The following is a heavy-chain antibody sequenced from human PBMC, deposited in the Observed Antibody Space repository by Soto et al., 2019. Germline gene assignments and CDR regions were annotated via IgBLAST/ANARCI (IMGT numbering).Heavy chain of an antibody. D-gene: IGHD5-18*01. V-gene: IGHV1-18*01. J-gene: IGHJ3*02. CDR3: ARDQAGYSYASGAFDI. CDR2: ISAYKGNT. CDR1: GYTFTSYG. Sequence: GASVKVSCKASGYTFTSYGISWVRQAPGQGLEWMGWISAYKGNTNYAQKLQGRVTMTTDKSTSTAYMELRSLRSDDTAVYYCARDQAGYSYASGAFDIWGQGTMVTVSS.